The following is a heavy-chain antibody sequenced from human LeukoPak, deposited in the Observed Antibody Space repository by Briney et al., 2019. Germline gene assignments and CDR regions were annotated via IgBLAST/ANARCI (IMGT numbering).Heavy chain of an antibody. Sequence: SETLSLTCTVSDGSISSYYWSWIRQPPGKGLEWIGYIYYSGSTNYNPSLKSRVTISVDTSKNQFSLKLSSVTAADTAVYYCARGPFGVVIFDYWGQGTLVTVSS. D-gene: IGHD3-3*01. V-gene: IGHV4-59*01. J-gene: IGHJ4*02. CDR1: DGSISSYY. CDR3: ARGPFGVVIFDY. CDR2: IYYSGST.